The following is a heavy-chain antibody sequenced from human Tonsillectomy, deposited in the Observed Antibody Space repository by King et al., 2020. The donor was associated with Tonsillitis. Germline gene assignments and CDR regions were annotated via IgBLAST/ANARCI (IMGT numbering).Heavy chain of an antibody. J-gene: IGHJ6*02. D-gene: IGHD6-13*01. CDR2: ISYDGSNK. CDR1: GFTFSSYG. V-gene: IGHV3-30*18. CDR3: AKDRLSSSSWYYYGMDV. Sequence: QLVQSGGGVVQPGRSLRLSCAASGFTFSSYGMHWVRQAPGKGLEWVGIISYDGSNKYYADSVKGRFTISRDNSKNTLYLQMNRLRAEDTAVYYCAKDRLSSSSWYYYGMDVWGQGTTVTVSS.